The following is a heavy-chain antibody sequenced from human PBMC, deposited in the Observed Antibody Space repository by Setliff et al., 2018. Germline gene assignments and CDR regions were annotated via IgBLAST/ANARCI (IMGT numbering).Heavy chain of an antibody. J-gene: IGHJ4*02. CDR1: GGSFSGYY. CDR3: VRGRIQLWKYYFDY. V-gene: IGHV4-34*01. D-gene: IGHD5-18*01. Sequence: SETLSLTCAVYGGSFSGYYWSWIRQPPGKGLEWIGEINHSGSTNYNPSLKSRVTISVDTSKNQFSLKLSSVTAADTAVYYCVRGRIQLWKYYFDYWGQGTLVTVSS. CDR2: INHSGST.